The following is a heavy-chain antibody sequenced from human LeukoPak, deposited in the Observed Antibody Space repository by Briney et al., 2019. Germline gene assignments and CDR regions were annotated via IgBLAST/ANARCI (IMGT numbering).Heavy chain of an antibody. CDR1: GFTFSSNA. Sequence: GGSLRLSCAASGFTFSSNAMSWVRQAPGKGLEWVSAISGSGGSTYYADSVKGRFTISRDNSKNTLYLQMNSLRAEDTAVYYCAKDQGDWYLPPRDWGQGTLVTVSS. CDR2: ISGSGGST. D-gene: IGHD6-19*01. V-gene: IGHV3-23*01. CDR3: AKDQGDWYLPPRD. J-gene: IGHJ4*02.